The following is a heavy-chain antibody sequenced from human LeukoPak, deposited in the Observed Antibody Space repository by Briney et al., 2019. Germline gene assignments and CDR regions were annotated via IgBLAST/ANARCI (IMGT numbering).Heavy chain of an antibody. V-gene: IGHV1-18*01. CDR1: GYTFTSYG. Sequence: ASVKVSCKASGYTFTSYGISWVRQAPGQGLEWMGWISAYNGNTNYAQKLQGRVTMTTDTSTSTAYMELRSLRSDDTAVYYCARDPSCSGGSCSTDYWGQGTLVTASS. CDR2: ISAYNGNT. CDR3: ARDPSCSGGSCSTDY. J-gene: IGHJ4*02. D-gene: IGHD2-15*01.